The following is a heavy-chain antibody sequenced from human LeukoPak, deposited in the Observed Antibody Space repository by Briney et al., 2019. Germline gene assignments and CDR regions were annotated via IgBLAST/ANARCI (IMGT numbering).Heavy chain of an antibody. V-gene: IGHV3-48*01. CDR1: GFTFSSYN. J-gene: IGHJ4*02. Sequence: GGSLRLSCAASGFTFSSYNMNWVRQAPGKGLEWVSYISSSSSTIYYADSVKGRFTISRDNAKNSLYLQMNSLRAEDTAVYYCARNQGGGHTYYFDYWGQGTLVTVAS. D-gene: IGHD2-15*01. CDR2: ISSSSSTI. CDR3: ARNQGGGHTYYFDY.